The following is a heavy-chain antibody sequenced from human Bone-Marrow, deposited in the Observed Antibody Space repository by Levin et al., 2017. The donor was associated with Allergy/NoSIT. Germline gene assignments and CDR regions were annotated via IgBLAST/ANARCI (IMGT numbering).Heavy chain of an antibody. J-gene: IGHJ4*02. CDR2: IIGSGGST. CDR1: GFTSSDYA. V-gene: IGHV3-23*01. Sequence: GGSLRLSCAASGFTSSDYAMSWVRQTPGKGLEWVSGIIGSGGSTYYADSVKGRFTISRDNSKNTLYLQMNSLRVEETAVYYCAKGLGHFDFWGQGTLVTVSS. CDR3: AKGLGHFDF. D-gene: IGHD3-9*01.